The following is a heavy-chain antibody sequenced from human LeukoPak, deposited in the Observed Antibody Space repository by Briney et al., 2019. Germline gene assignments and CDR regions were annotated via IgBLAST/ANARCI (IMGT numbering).Heavy chain of an antibody. V-gene: IGHV3-53*01. J-gene: IGHJ4*02. CDR2: IYSGGAT. CDR1: GFTFSTYS. CDR3: ARVPGYS. Sequence: PGGSLRLSCAASGFTFSTYSMNWVRQAPGKGLEWVSFIYSGGATYYADSVRGRFTISRDSSKNTLYLQMNSLRVEDTAVYYCARVPGYSWGQGTLVTVSS. D-gene: IGHD6-13*01.